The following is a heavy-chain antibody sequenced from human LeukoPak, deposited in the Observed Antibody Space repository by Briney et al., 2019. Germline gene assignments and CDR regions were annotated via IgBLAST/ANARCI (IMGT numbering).Heavy chain of an antibody. CDR1: GFTFSTFW. Sequence: GGSLRLSCATSGFTFSTFWMHWVRQAPGKGLVWVSRINHDGSSTNYADSVKGRFTISRDNAKNTLYLQMNSLRAEDTAVYYCAKATGTLGNWGQGTLVTVSS. J-gene: IGHJ4*02. V-gene: IGHV3-74*01. CDR3: AKATGTLGN. CDR2: INHDGSST. D-gene: IGHD1-1*01.